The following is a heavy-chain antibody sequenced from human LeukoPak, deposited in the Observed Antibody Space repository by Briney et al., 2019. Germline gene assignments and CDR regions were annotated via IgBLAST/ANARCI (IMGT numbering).Heavy chain of an antibody. J-gene: IGHJ3*02. CDR2: INHSGST. CDR3: ARDTYYDFWSGYTKRRGAFDI. V-gene: IGHV4-34*01. CDR1: GGSFSGYY. Sequence: SETLSLTCAVYGGSFSGYYWSWIRQPPGKGLEWIGEINHSGSTNYNPSLKSRVTISVDTSKNQFSLKLSSVTAADTAVYYCARDTYYDFWSGYTKRRGAFDIWGQGTMVTVSS. D-gene: IGHD3-3*01.